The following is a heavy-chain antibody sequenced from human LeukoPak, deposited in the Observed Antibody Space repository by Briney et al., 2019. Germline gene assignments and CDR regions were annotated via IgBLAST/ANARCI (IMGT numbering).Heavy chain of an antibody. Sequence: GGSLRLSCAASGFTFSSYAMSWVRQAPGKGLEWVAVISYDGSNKYYADSVKGRFTISRDNSKNTLYLQMNSLRAEDTAVYYCAKGGHYDSSGYYIQIDWGQGTLVTVSS. D-gene: IGHD3-22*01. J-gene: IGHJ4*02. CDR2: ISYDGSNK. CDR3: AKGGHYDSSGYYIQID. V-gene: IGHV3-30*18. CDR1: GFTFSSYA.